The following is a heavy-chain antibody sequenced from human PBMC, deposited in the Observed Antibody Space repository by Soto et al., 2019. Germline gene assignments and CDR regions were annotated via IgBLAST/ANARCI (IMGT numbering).Heavy chain of an antibody. Sequence: QSLTCAVSGYSISSGYYWGWIRQPPGKGLEWIGSIYHSGSTYYNPSLKSRVTISVDTSKNQFSLKLSSVTAADTAVYYCARVPSITMVRGVINCFDPWGQGTLVTVSS. CDR1: GYSISSGYY. J-gene: IGHJ5*02. CDR3: ARVPSITMVRGVINCFDP. V-gene: IGHV4-38-2*01. CDR2: IYHSGST. D-gene: IGHD3-10*01.